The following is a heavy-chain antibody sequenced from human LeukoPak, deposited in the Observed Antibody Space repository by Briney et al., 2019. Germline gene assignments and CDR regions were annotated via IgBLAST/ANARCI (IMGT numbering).Heavy chain of an antibody. Sequence: GGSLRLSCAASGFTFSSYAMHWVRQAPGKGLEYVSAISSNGGSTYYANSVKGRFTISRDNYKNTLYLQMGSLRAEDMAVYYCARGDSGDSSGYYDAFDIWGQGTMVTVSS. CDR2: ISSNGGST. D-gene: IGHD3-22*01. CDR1: GFTFSSYA. J-gene: IGHJ3*02. V-gene: IGHV3-64*01. CDR3: ARGDSGDSSGYYDAFDI.